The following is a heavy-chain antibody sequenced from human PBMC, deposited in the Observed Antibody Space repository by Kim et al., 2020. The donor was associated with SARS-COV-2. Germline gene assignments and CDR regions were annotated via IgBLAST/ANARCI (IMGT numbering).Heavy chain of an antibody. J-gene: IGHJ6*02. CDR1: GGSFSGYY. CDR3: ARGIRGTMIVVVITRYYYYGVGG. Sequence: SETLSLTCAVYGGSFSGYYWSWIRQPPGKGLEWIGEINHSGSTNYNPSLKSRVTISVDTSKNQFSLKLSSVTAADTAVYYCARGIRGTMIVVVITRYYYYGVGGWGQGTTGTVSS. CDR2: INHSGST. D-gene: IGHD3-22*01. V-gene: IGHV4-34*01.